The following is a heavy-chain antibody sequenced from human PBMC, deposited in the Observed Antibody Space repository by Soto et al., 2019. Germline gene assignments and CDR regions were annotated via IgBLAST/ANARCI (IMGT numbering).Heavy chain of an antibody. D-gene: IGHD2-15*01. CDR1: GGTFSSYA. Sequence: QVQLVQSGAEVKKPGSSVKVSCKASGGTFSSYAISWVLQAPGQGLEWMGGIIPIFGTANYAQKFQGRVTITADESTSTGCMEVSSLRSGDTAVYYWGRESRYCSGGSCYFLPGIDYWGQGTLVTVSS. CDR2: IIPIFGTA. J-gene: IGHJ4*02. V-gene: IGHV1-69*12. CDR3: GRESRYCSGGSCYFLPGIDY.